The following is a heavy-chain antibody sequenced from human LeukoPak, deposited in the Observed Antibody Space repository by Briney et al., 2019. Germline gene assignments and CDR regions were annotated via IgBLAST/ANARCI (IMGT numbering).Heavy chain of an antibody. Sequence: GGSLRLSCAASGFTFSTYAMTWVRQAPGRRLEWISLISRSGDRTLYANSMKGRFTISRDNSKNTLFLQMNSLSSGDTGVYYCAKGLRVGSPEHLEEGGQGTLVTVPS. J-gene: IGHJ1*01. CDR3: AKGLRVGSPEHLEE. D-gene: IGHD3-16*01. CDR1: GFTFSTYA. CDR2: ISRSGDRT. V-gene: IGHV3-23*01.